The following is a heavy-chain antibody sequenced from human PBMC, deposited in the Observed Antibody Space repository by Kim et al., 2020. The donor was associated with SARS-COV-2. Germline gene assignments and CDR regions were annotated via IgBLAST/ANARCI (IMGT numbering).Heavy chain of an antibody. CDR3: ARPASYYYGSGSLGWFDP. Sequence: SETLSLTCTVSGGSISSSSYYWGWIRQPPGKGLEWIGSIYYSGSTYYNPSLKSRVTISVDTSKNQFSLKLSSVTAADTAVYYCARPASYYYGSGSLGWFDPWGQGTLVTVSS. D-gene: IGHD3-10*01. CDR1: GGSISSSSYY. CDR2: IYYSGST. J-gene: IGHJ5*02. V-gene: IGHV4-39*07.